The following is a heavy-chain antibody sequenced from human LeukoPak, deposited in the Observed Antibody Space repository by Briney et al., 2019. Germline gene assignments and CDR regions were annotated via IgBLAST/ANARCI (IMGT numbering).Heavy chain of an antibody. CDR2: VSGPGGST. J-gene: IGHJ4*02. CDR1: GFTFSSYD. CDR3: AKDASSGTYFDY. D-gene: IGHD1-26*01. V-gene: IGHV3-23*01. Sequence: GGSLRLSCAASGFTFSSYDMSWVRQAPGKGLEWVSAVSGPGGSTYYADSVKGRFTISRDNSKNTLYLEMNSLRGEDTAVYYCAKDASSGTYFDYWGQGTPVTVSP.